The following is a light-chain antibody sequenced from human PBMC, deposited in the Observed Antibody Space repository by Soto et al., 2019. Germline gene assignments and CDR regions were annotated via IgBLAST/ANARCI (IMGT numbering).Light chain of an antibody. CDR1: NSDVGGYNY. V-gene: IGLV2-14*01. CDR2: EVS. J-gene: IGLJ1*01. Sequence: QSALTQPASVSGSPGQSITISCTGTNSDVGGYNYVSWYQQHPGKAPELMIYEVSHRPSGVSNRFSGSKSDNTASLTISGLQAEDEADYYCCSYADSNNVFGTGTKLTVL. CDR3: CSYADSNNV.